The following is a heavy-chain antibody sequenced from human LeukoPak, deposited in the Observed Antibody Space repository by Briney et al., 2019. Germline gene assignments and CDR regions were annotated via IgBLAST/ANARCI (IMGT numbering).Heavy chain of an antibody. J-gene: IGHJ4*02. D-gene: IGHD3-22*01. Sequence: GGSLRLSCAASGFTFVDYAMHWVRQAPGKGLEWVSGISWNSGSIGYADSVKGRFTISRDNAKNSLYLQMNSLRAEDTALYYCARENYDSSGYYYFDYWGQGTLVTVSS. CDR1: GFTFVDYA. V-gene: IGHV3-9*01. CDR2: ISWNSGSI. CDR3: ARENYDSSGYYYFDY.